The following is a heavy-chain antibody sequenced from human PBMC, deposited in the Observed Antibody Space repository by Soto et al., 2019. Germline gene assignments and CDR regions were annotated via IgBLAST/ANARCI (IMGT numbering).Heavy chain of an antibody. D-gene: IGHD3-22*01. Sequence: PGGSLRLSCAASGFTFGNYAMHWVRQAPGKGLQWLAVISYDGNNKYYADSVKGRFTISRDNSKNTAYLQMSSLRPEDTAVYYCVKGEYYYDGSAYYPFDYWGQGRMVTVSS. CDR3: VKGEYYYDGSAYYPFDY. V-gene: IGHV3-30*18. CDR2: ISYDGNNK. J-gene: IGHJ4*02. CDR1: GFTFGNYA.